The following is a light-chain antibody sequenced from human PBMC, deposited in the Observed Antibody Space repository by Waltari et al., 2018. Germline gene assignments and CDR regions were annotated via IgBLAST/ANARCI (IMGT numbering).Light chain of an antibody. Sequence: DIQMTQSPSTLSASVGDRVPITCRASQRIDIWMAWYQEKAGKAPNLLIYKASNLESGVPSRFSGSGSGTEFTLTISSLQPDDFATYYCQQFKSYPRTFGQGTKVEVK. CDR2: KAS. CDR3: QQFKSYPRT. J-gene: IGKJ1*01. CDR1: QRIDIW. V-gene: IGKV1-5*03.